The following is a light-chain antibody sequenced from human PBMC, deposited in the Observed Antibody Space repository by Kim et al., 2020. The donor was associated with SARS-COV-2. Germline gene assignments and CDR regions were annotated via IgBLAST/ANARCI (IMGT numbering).Light chain of an antibody. Sequence: SSELTQDPAVSVALGQTVRITCQGDSLRSYYATWYQQKPGQAPIVVIYGKNNRPSGIPDRFSGSSSGNTASLTITGTQAGDEADYYCNSRDSNDNDLVGG. J-gene: IGLJ2*01. CDR2: GKN. V-gene: IGLV3-19*01. CDR3: NSRDSNDNDL. CDR1: SLRSYY.